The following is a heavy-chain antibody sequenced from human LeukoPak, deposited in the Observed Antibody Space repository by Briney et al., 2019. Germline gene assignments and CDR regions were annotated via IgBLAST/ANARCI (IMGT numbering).Heavy chain of an antibody. CDR1: GFTFSNYA. CDR3: AVNWNLDY. V-gene: IGHV3-23*01. J-gene: IGHJ4*02. Sequence: GALRLSCAASGFTFSNYAMSWVRQAPGKGLEWVSSISYSGDDTYYADSVKGRFTTSRDKSKNTLYLQMSSLRAEDTALYYCAVNWNLDYWGQGTLVTVSS. D-gene: IGHD1-1*01. CDR2: ISYSGDDT.